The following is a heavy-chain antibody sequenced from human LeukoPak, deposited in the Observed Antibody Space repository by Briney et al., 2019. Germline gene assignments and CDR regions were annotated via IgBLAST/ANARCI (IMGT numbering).Heavy chain of an antibody. V-gene: IGHV1-69*04. CDR1: GGTFSSYA. CDR2: IIPILGIA. Sequence: SVKVSCKASGGTFSSYAISWVRQAPGQGLEWMGRIIPILGIANYAQKFQGRVTITADISTSTAYMEQSSLRSEDTAVYYCARDLAPGYYYYDMDVWGQGTTVTVSS. D-gene: IGHD5-12*01. CDR3: ARDLAPGYYYYDMDV. J-gene: IGHJ6*02.